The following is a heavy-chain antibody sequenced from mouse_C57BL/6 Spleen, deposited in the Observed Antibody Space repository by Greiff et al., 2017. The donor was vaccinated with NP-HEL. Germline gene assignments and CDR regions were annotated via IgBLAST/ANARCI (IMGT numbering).Heavy chain of an antibody. J-gene: IGHJ1*03. CDR2: IHPNSGST. CDR3: ARGDGYDVEWYFDV. D-gene: IGHD2-2*01. V-gene: IGHV1-64*01. CDR1: GYTFTSYW. Sequence: QVQLKEPGAELVKPGASVKLSCKASGYTFTSYWMHWVKQRPGQGLEWIGMIHPNSGSTNYNEKFKSKATLTVDKSSSTAYMQLSSLTSEDSAVYYCARGDGYDVEWYFDVWGTGTTVTVSS.